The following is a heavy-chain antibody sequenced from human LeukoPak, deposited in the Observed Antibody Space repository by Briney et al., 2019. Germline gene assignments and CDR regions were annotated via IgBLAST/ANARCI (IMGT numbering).Heavy chain of an antibody. V-gene: IGHV3-53*05. CDR3: ATNAVVVAATGVLDI. CDR2: IYSGGDT. Sequence: GGSLRLSCAAPTTVRSNYMTWVRQAPGKGLEWVSVIYSGGDTYYADSVKGRFTISRDNSQNTLYLQMNGLRVEDTGVYYCATNAVVVAATGVLDIWGQGTMVTVSS. D-gene: IGHD2-15*01. CDR1: TTVRSNY. J-gene: IGHJ3*02.